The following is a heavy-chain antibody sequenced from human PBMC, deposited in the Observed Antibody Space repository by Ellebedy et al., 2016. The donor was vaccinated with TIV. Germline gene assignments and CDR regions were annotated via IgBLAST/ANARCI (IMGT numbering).Heavy chain of an antibody. D-gene: IGHD1-26*01. CDR2: ISPYNGNT. CDR1: GYTFTTSG. J-gene: IGHJ4*02. CDR3: ARFRVGDYYFDY. Sequence: AASVKVSCKASGYTFTTSGISWVRQVPGQGLEWMGWISPYNGNTNYAQKLQGRVTMTTDTSTSTAYMELRSLRSDDTAVYYCARFRVGDYYFDYWGQGTLVTVSS. V-gene: IGHV1-18*01.